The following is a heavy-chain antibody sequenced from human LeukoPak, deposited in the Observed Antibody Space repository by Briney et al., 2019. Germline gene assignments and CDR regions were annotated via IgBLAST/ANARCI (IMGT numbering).Heavy chain of an antibody. V-gene: IGHV3-7*01. J-gene: IGHJ4*02. CDR1: GFTFSRYW. CDR3: ARAIRGSAVDTGDR. D-gene: IGHD3-10*01. Sequence: PGGSLRLSCAASGFTFSRYWMRWVRQAPGKGLEGVANIKNDGSEEYYVDSVKGRFTISRDNARNSLFLQMNSLTVEGTAVYYCARAIRGSAVDTGDRWGQGTLVTVSS. CDR2: IKNDGSEE.